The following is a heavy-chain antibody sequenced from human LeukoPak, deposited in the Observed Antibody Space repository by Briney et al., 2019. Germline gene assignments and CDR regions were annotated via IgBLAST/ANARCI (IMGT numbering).Heavy chain of an antibody. D-gene: IGHD3-10*01. CDR3: ARVWFGESFDY. V-gene: IGHV3-53*01. CDR1: GFTVSSNY. Sequence: GGSLRLSCAASGFTVSSNYISCVRQAPGKGLEWVSVIYSGGSTYYADSVKGRFTISRDNSKNTLYLQMNSLRVEDTAVYYCARVWFGESFDYWGQGTLVTVSS. J-gene: IGHJ4*02. CDR2: IYSGGST.